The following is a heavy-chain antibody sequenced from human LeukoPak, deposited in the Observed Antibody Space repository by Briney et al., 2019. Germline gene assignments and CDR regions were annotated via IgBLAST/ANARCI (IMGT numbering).Heavy chain of an antibody. Sequence: SETLSLTCTVSDGSISTSGYYWCWVRQAPGKGLEWIGSLFQSRNTYYNPSLKNRVTISGDTSKNQFSMKVRSATATDTAVYYYVSESSANYYTFDTWGQGTLVTVSS. CDR2: LFQSRNT. CDR1: DGSISTSGYY. CDR3: VSESSANYYTFDT. V-gene: IGHV4-39*01. D-gene: IGHD3-22*01. J-gene: IGHJ5*02.